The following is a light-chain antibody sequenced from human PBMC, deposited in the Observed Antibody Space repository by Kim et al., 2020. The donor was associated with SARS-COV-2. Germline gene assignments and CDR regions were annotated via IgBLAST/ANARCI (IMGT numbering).Light chain of an antibody. CDR1: SLRSYY. V-gene: IGLV3-19*01. CDR2: GKN. Sequence: VGLGQTVRITCQGDSLRSYYATWYQQKQGQAPIVVMYGKNNRPSGIPDRFSGSSSGNTASLTITGTQAGDEADYYCNSRDSNDNVLFGGGTQLTVL. CDR3: NSRDSNDNVL. J-gene: IGLJ2*01.